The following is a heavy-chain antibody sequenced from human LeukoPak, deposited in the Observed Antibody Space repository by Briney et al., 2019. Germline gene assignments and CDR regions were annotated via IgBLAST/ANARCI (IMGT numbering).Heavy chain of an antibody. CDR1: GFTFNSYA. Sequence: GGSLRLPCAASGFTFNSYAMSWVRQAPGKGLEWVSTIGDSGGNTFYADSVKGRFTISRDNSKNTLYLQMGSLRAEDTALYYCAKDGVAHNMFYFDYWGQGTLVTVSS. D-gene: IGHD1-1*01. CDR3: AKDGVAHNMFYFDY. J-gene: IGHJ4*02. CDR2: IGDSGGNT. V-gene: IGHV3-23*01.